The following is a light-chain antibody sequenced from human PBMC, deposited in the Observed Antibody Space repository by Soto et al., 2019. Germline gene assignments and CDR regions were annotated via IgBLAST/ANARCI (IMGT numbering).Light chain of an antibody. V-gene: IGLV2-8*01. CDR3: NSYTGTSNV. J-gene: IGLJ1*01. CDR2: EVH. Sequence: QSALTQPPSASGSLGQSVTISCTGTSSDVGAYRYVSWYQQHPGKAPKLIIYEVHERPSGVPARFSGSKSGNTASLTISGLQADDEADYYCNSYTGTSNVFGTGTKLTVL. CDR1: SSDVGAYRY.